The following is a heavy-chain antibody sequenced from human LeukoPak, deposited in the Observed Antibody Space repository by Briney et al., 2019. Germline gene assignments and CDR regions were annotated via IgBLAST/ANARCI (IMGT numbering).Heavy chain of an antibody. CDR2: IYYSGST. V-gene: IGHV4-59*01. CDR3: ARSTTSSSPIDY. D-gene: IGHD6-6*01. J-gene: IGHJ4*02. CDR1: GPSISSYY. Sequence: PSETLSLTCTVSGPSISSYYWSWIRQPPGKGLEWIGYIYYSGSTNYNPSLKSRVTISVDTSKNQFSRKLSSVTAADTAVYYCARSTTSSSPIDYWGQGTLVTVSS.